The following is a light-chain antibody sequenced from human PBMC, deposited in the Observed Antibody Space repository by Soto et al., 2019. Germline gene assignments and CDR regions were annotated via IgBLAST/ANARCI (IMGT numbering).Light chain of an antibody. Sequence: QSVLTQAPSFSGSPGQRVTVSCTGTSSNIGAGYEVHWYHQLPGTAPKLLIYGNGNRPSGVPDRFSGSKSGTSASLAITGLQAEDEADYYCQSYDSSLSGSEVFGTGTKVTVL. V-gene: IGLV1-40*01. CDR1: SSNIGAGYE. CDR3: QSYDSSLSGSEV. CDR2: GNG. J-gene: IGLJ1*01.